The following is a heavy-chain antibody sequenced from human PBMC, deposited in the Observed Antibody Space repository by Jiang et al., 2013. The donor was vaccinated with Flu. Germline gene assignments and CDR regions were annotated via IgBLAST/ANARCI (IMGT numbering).Heavy chain of an antibody. V-gene: IGHV4-39*01. CDR1: GGSISSSSYY. CDR2: IYYSGST. Sequence: TVSGGSISSSSYYWGWIRQPPGKGLEWIGSIYYSGSTYYNPSLKSRVTISVDTSKNQFSLKLSSVTAADTAVYYCARPLGGYCSSTSCRDAFDIWGQGTMVTVSS. CDR3: ARPLGGYCSSTSCRDAFDI. J-gene: IGHJ3*02. D-gene: IGHD2-2*01.